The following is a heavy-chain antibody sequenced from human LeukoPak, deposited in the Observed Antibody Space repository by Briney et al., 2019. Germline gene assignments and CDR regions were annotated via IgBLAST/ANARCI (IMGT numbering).Heavy chain of an antibody. CDR1: GGTFSSYT. CDR2: IIPILGIA. D-gene: IGHD3-22*01. J-gene: IGHJ4*02. Sequence: APVKVSCKASGGTFSSYTISWVRQPPGHGLKWMDRIIPILGIANYAQKFQGRVTITADKSTSTAYRELSSLRSEDTAVYYCATEPNYYDSSMDYWGQGTLVTVSS. V-gene: IGHV1-69*02. CDR3: ATEPNYYDSSMDY.